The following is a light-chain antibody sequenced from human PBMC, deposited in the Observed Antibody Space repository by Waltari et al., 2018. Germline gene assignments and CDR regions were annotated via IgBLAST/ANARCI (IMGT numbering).Light chain of an antibody. J-gene: IGKJ3*01. CDR3: QRRGHWPPGAT. CDR1: QSISSY. V-gene: IGKV1-39*01. CDR2: AAS. Sequence: DIQMTQSPSSLSASVGDRVTITCRASQSISSYLNWYQQKPGKAPTLLIYAASSLQSGVPSRFSGSGSGTDFTLTISSLEPEDFAVYYCQRRGHWPPGATFGPGTRVDIK.